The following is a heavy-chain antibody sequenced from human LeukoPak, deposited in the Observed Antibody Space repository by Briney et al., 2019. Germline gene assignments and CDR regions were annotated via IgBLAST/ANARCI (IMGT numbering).Heavy chain of an antibody. CDR3: ARGSTYYDSSGQVPFDY. D-gene: IGHD3-22*01. V-gene: IGHV3-48*01. J-gene: IGHJ4*03. CDR1: GFTFSSYS. CDR2: ISGSSSTI. Sequence: PGGSLRLSCAASGFTFSSYSMNWVRQAPGKGLEWGSYISGSSSTIYYADSVKGRFTISRDNGKNTLYLQMNSLRAEDTAVYYCARGSTYYDSSGQVPFDYWGQGTTVTVSS.